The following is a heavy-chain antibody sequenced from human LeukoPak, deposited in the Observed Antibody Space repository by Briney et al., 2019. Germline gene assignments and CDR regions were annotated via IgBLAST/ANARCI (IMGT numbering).Heavy chain of an antibody. D-gene: IGHD6-19*01. J-gene: IGHJ4*02. CDR3: ARASIAVAGHFDY. Sequence: GRSLRLSCAASGFTFSSYAMHWVRQAPGKGLEWVAVISYDGSNKYYADSVKGRFTISRDNSKNTLYLQMNSLRAEDTAVYYCARASIAVAGHFDYWGQGTLVTVSS. CDR2: ISYDGSNK. V-gene: IGHV3-30*04. CDR1: GFTFSSYA.